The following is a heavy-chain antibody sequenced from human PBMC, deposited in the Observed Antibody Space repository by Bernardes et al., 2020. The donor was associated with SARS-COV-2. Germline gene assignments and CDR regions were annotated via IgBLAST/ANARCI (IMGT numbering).Heavy chain of an antibody. J-gene: IGHJ4*02. Sequence: GGSLRLSCVASGFTFSGYWMHWVRQTPGKGLVWVSRIYTTTSYADSVKGRFTISRDNAKNTLFLQMDSLRAEDTAVYYCVRGEDGYGNFDNWGQGILVTVSS. CDR1: GFTFSGYW. D-gene: IGHD5-12*01. CDR3: VRGEDGYGNFDN. V-gene: IGHV3-74*01. CDR2: IYTTT.